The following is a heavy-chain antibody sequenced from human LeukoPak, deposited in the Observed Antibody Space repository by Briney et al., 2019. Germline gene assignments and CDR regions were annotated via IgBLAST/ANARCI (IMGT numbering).Heavy chain of an antibody. V-gene: IGHV3-23*01. Sequence: PGRSLRLSCAASGFTFSSYAMSWVRQAPGKGLEWVSAISGSGGSTYYADSVKGRFTISRDNSKNTLYLQMNSLRAEDTAVYYCAKASGSYTYFDYWGQGTLVTVSS. J-gene: IGHJ4*02. CDR3: AKASGSYTYFDY. D-gene: IGHD1-26*01. CDR1: GFTFSSYA. CDR2: ISGSGGST.